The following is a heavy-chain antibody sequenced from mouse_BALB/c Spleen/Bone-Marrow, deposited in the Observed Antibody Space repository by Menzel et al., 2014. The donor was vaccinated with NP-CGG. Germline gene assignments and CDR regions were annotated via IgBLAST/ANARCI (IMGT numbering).Heavy chain of an antibody. CDR3: TRYSNSHYYAMDC. Sequence: SGAELARPGASVKLSCRASGYTFTSYWINWVKQRPGQGLEWIGNIYPSDSYTNYNQRFKDKATLTVDKSSSTAYIQLSSPTSEDSAVYYCTRYSNSHYYAMDCWGQGTSVTVSS. J-gene: IGHJ4*01. CDR1: GYTFTSYW. D-gene: IGHD2-5*01. V-gene: IGHV1-69*02. CDR2: IYPSDSYT.